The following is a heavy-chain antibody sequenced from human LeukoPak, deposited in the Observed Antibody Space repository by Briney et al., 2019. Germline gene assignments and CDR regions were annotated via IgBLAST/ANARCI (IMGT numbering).Heavy chain of an antibody. Sequence: PSETLSLTCTVSGGSISSNYWSWIRQPAGKGLEWIGRMYTSGSTNYNPSLKSRVTMSVDTSKNQFSLKLSSVTAADTAVYYCARTRLRFLEWLFRDAFDIWGQGAMVTVSS. CDR3: ARTRLRFLEWLFRDAFDI. V-gene: IGHV4-4*07. CDR2: MYTSGST. D-gene: IGHD3-3*01. J-gene: IGHJ3*02. CDR1: GGSISSNY.